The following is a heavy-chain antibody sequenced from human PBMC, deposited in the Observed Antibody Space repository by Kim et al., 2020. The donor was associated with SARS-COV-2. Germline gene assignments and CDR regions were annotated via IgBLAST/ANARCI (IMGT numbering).Heavy chain of an antibody. J-gene: IGHJ3*02. V-gene: IGHV4-4*07. Sequence: CSPPLKSRVTMSVDTSKNHFSLTLNSVTAADTALYFCARGGKPRYGYAYDIWGQGTMITVSS. CDR3: ARGGKPRYGYAYDI. D-gene: IGHD3-10*01.